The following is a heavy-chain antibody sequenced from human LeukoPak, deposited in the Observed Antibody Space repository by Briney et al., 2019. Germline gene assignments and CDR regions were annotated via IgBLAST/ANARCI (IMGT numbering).Heavy chain of an antibody. V-gene: IGHV3-7*01. Sequence: GGSLTLSCAVSGFSINNYWMTWYRQAPGKGLECVAHIKGDASEEYYLDSVKGRFTISRDNAKNSLYLQMNSLRAEDTAVYYRARQAGVTWGQGTLVTVSS. J-gene: IGHJ5*02. CDR1: GFSINNYW. CDR3: ARQAGVT. CDR2: IKGDASEE. D-gene: IGHD6-19*01.